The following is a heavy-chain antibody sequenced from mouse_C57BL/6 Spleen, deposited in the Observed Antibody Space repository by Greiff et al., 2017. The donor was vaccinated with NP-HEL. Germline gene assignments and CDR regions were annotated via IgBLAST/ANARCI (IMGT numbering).Heavy chain of an antibody. J-gene: IGHJ2*01. V-gene: IGHV1-47*01. Sequence: QVQLQQPGAELVKPGASVKMSCKASGYTFTTYPIEWMKQNHGKSLEWIGNFHPYNDDTKYNEKFKGKATLTVEKSSSTVYLELSRLTSDDSAVYYCARGDYYGSSSYYFDYWGQGTTLTVSS. CDR2: FHPYNDDT. CDR3: ARGDYYGSSSYYFDY. D-gene: IGHD1-1*01. CDR1: GYTFTTYP.